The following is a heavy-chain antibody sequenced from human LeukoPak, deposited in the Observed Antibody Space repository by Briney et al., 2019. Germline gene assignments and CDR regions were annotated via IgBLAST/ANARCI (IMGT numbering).Heavy chain of an antibody. V-gene: IGHV3-33*01. CDR3: ARDLISGEYYFDY. J-gene: IGHJ4*02. CDR1: GFTFSSYG. Sequence: PGRSLRLSCAASGFTFSSYGMHWVRQAPGKGLEWVAVIWYDGSNKYYADSVKGRFTISRDNSKNTLYLQMNSLRAEDTAVYYCARDLISGEYYFDYWGQGTLVSVSS. D-gene: IGHD6-19*01. CDR2: IWYDGSNK.